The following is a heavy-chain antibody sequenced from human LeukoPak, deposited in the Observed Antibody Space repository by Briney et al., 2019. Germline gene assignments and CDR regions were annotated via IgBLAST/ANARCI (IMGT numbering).Heavy chain of an antibody. D-gene: IGHD3-22*01. CDR3: GKEDEVVVTPDY. CDR1: GFTFSNYG. J-gene: IGHJ4*02. CDR2: IRYDGSNK. V-gene: IGHV3-30*02. Sequence: GGSLRLSCAASGFTFSNYGMHWVRQAPGKGLEWVAFIRYDGSNKYYADSVKGRFTISRDNSKNTLYLQMNSLRTEDTAVYYCGKEDEVVVTPDYWGQGTLVTVSS.